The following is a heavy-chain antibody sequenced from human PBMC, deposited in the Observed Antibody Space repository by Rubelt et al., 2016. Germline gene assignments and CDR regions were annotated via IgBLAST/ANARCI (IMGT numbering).Heavy chain of an antibody. J-gene: IGHJ4*02. CDR3: ARYPRGGFSFDY. V-gene: IGHV3-48*04. CDR1: GYTFNSYR. Sequence: PGGSLRLSCIASGYTFNSYRMNWVRQAPGKGLEWVSTIYDGGSPMYYADSVKGRFTISRDNAKNSLYLQMNSLRVEDTAVYYCARYPRGGFSFDYWGQGIVVTVSS. D-gene: IGHD2-15*01. CDR2: IYDGGSPM.